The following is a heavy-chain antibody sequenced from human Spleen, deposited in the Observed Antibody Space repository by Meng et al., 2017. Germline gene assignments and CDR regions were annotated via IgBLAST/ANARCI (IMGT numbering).Heavy chain of an antibody. J-gene: IGHJ6*02. Sequence: ASVKVSCKASGYTFPDYWLHWVRRAPGQGLEWMGWISASNGNTNYAQKLQGRVTTTTDTSTSTAYMELRSLRSDDTAVYYCARGLRYFDPTAYGMDVWGQGTTVTVSS. CDR1: GYTFPDYW. CDR2: ISASNGNT. CDR3: ARGLRYFDPTAYGMDV. V-gene: IGHV1-18*04. D-gene: IGHD3-9*01.